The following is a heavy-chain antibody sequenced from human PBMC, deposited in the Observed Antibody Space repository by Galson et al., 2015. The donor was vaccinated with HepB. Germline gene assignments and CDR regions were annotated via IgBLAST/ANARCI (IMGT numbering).Heavy chain of an antibody. D-gene: IGHD1-20*01. J-gene: IGHJ6*02. CDR3: ARTRSISGTTARLGGNGMDV. CDR1: GFSLSISEMC. CDR2: IDWDDDK. V-gene: IGHV2-70*11. Sequence: PALVKPTQTVTLTCTFSGFSLSISEMCVNWIRQPPGKALEWLARIDWDDDKYYSTSLKTRLTISKDTSKNQVVLTMTNMDPVDTATYYCARTRSISGTTARLGGNGMDVWGQGTTVTVSS.